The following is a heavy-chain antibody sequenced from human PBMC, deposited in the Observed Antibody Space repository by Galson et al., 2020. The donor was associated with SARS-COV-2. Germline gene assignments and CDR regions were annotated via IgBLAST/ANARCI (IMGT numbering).Heavy chain of an antibody. CDR2: ISYDGSNK. CDR1: GFTFSSYA. CDR3: ARGNSSGWYRGWRGYYYGMDV. Sequence: GGSLRLSCAASGFTFSSYAMHWVRQAPGKGLEWVAVISYDGSNKYYADSVKGRFTISRDNSKNTLYLQMNSLRAEDTAVYYCARGNSSGWYRGWRGYYYGMDVWGQGTTVTVSS. D-gene: IGHD6-19*01. V-gene: IGHV3-30*04. J-gene: IGHJ6*02.